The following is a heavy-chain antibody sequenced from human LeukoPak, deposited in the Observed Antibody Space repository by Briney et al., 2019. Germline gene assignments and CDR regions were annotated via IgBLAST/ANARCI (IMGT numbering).Heavy chain of an antibody. D-gene: IGHD6-13*01. CDR1: GYTFTSYD. V-gene: IGHV1-18*01. CDR3: ARALYSSSWYYFDY. Sequence: ASVKVSCKASGYTFTSYDINWVRQAPGQGLEWMGWISAYNGNTNYAQKLQGRVTMTTDTSTSTAYMELRSLRSDDTAVYYCARALYSSSWYYFDYWGRGTLVTVSS. CDR2: ISAYNGNT. J-gene: IGHJ4*02.